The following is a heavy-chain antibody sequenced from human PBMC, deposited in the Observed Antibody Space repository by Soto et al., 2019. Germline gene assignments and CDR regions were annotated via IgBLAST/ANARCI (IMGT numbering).Heavy chain of an antibody. D-gene: IGHD1-1*01. J-gene: IGHJ5*02. V-gene: IGHV3-23*01. CDR1: GFTFSSYA. CDR3: ARDENWNDDMCWFDP. Sequence: EVQLLESGGGLVQPGGSMRLSCAASGFTFSSYAMSWVRQAPGKGLEWVSAISGSGGSTYYADSVKGRFTISRDNSKNTLYLQMNSLRAEDTAVYYCARDENWNDDMCWFDPWGQGTLVTVAS. CDR2: ISGSGGST.